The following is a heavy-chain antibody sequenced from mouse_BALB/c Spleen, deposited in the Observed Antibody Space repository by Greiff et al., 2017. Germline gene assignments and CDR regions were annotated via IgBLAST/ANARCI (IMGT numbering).Heavy chain of an antibody. J-gene: IGHJ4*01. CDR1: GYSFTGYT. CDR3: ARWDYGSRGDYAMDY. Sequence: EVQLQQSGPELVKPGASMKISCKASGYSFTGYTMNWVKQSHGKNLGWIGLINPYNGGTSYNQKFKGKATLTVDKSSSTAYMELLSLTSEDSAVYYCARWDYGSRGDYAMDYWGQGTSVTVSS. D-gene: IGHD1-1*01. V-gene: IGHV1-18*01. CDR2: INPYNGGT.